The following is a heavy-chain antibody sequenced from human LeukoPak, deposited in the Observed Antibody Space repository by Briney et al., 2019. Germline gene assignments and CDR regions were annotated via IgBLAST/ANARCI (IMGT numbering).Heavy chain of an antibody. D-gene: IGHD3-16*01. CDR2: ISYDGSNK. CDR1: GFTFSSYA. Sequence: GGSLRLSCAASGFTFSSYAMHWVRQAPGKGLEWVAVISYDGSNKYYADSVKGRFTISRDNSKNTLYLQMNSLRAEDTAVYYCARGGIKGYWGQGTLVTVSS. CDR3: ARGGIKGY. J-gene: IGHJ4*02. V-gene: IGHV3-30-3*01.